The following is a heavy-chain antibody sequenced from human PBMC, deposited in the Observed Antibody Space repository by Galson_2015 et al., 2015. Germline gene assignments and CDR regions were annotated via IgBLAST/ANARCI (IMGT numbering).Heavy chain of an antibody. Sequence: SLRLSCAASGFTFGDYYMIWIRQAPGKGLEWLSYISGTGFTIYSADSVRGRFTISRDNAQNSVWLQMHSLRVEDAAVYYCARGVVPTAMIQRPYYMDVWGKGTTVLVSS. CDR1: GFTFGDYY. CDR2: ISGTGFTI. D-gene: IGHD2-2*01. CDR3: ARGVVPTAMIQRPYYMDV. V-gene: IGHV3-11*01. J-gene: IGHJ6*03.